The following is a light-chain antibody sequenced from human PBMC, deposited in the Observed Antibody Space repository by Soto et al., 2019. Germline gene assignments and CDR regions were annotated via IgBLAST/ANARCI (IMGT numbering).Light chain of an antibody. J-gene: IGKJ3*01. V-gene: IGKV3D-20*01. Sequence: EIVLTQSPATLSLSPGERVTLSCGASQSVGSTNLAWYQQKPGLAPRLLIYDASNRATGIPDRFSGSGSGTDFTLTINRLEPEDFAVYHCQQYGSSPFTFGPGTKVAMK. CDR2: DAS. CDR1: QSVGSTN. CDR3: QQYGSSPFT.